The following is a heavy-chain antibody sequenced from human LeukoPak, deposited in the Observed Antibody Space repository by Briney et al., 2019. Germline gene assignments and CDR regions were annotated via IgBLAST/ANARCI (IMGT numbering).Heavy chain of an antibody. Sequence: SETLSLTXTVSGGSISVGSYYWSWIRQPAGKGLEWIGRIYTTGGTNYNPSLKSRVTISADSSKNQFSLKLSSVTAADTAVYYCARDGVVYGQVAWGQGTLVTVSS. CDR1: GGSISVGSYY. J-gene: IGHJ4*02. CDR3: ARDGVVYGQVA. V-gene: IGHV4-61*02. CDR2: IYTTGGT. D-gene: IGHD3-10*01.